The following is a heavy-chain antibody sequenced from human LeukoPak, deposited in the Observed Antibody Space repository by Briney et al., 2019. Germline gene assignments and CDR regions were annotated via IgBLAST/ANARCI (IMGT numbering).Heavy chain of an antibody. V-gene: IGHV4-61*02. D-gene: IGHD6-19*01. CDR3: AREIEYSSGWSSYYYYYMDV. Sequence: SETLSLTCTVSGDSISSGDYYWSWIRQPAGKGLEWIGRIYTSGSTNYNPSLKSRVTMSVDTSKNQFSLKLSSVTAADTAVYYCAREIEYSSGWSSYYYYYMDVWGKGTTVTISS. CDR2: IYTSGST. J-gene: IGHJ6*03. CDR1: GDSISSGDYY.